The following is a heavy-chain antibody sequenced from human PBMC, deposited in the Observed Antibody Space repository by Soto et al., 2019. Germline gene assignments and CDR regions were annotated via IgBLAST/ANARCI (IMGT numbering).Heavy chain of an antibody. CDR1: GDPITSYF. D-gene: IGHD3-10*01. J-gene: IGHJ4*02. Sequence: SETLSLTCTVSGDPITSYFWTWLRQPAGEGLEWIGHVFPGGPTSHNSSLKSRVSMSVDTSKNQFSLTLTSVTAADTAVYYCARTLSGFTYGSRQFYFDYWGQGTLVTVSS. CDR3: ARTLSGFTYGSRQFYFDY. CDR2: VFPGGPT. V-gene: IGHV4-4*07.